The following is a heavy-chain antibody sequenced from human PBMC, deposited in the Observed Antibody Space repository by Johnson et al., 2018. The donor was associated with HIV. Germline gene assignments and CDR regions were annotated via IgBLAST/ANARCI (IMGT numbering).Heavy chain of an antibody. D-gene: IGHD6-13*01. V-gene: IGHV3-30*02. CDR1: GFTFSSYA. CDR2: IWYDGSNK. Sequence: QVQLVESGGGLVQPGGSLRLSCAASGFTFSSYAMHWVRQAPGKGLEWVAVIWYDGSNKYYADSVKGRFTISRDNSKNTLYLQMNSLRAEDTAVYYWAKGHCIAAAGVGAACHAFDIWGQGTMVTVSS. CDR3: AKGHCIAAAGVGAACHAFDI. J-gene: IGHJ3*02.